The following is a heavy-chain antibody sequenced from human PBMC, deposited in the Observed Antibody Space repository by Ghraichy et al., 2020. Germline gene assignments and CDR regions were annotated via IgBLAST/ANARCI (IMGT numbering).Heavy chain of an antibody. CDR2: ISSNGGST. D-gene: IGHD2-8*01. CDR1: GFTFSSYA. J-gene: IGHJ4*02. V-gene: IGHV3-64D*06. CDR3: VKGRWCPY. Sequence: GGSLRLSCSASGFTFSSYALHWVRQAPGKGLEYVSAISSNGGSTHYADSVRGRFTISRDNSKNAVYLQMSSLRAEDTAVYYCVKGRWCPYWGQGTLVTVSS.